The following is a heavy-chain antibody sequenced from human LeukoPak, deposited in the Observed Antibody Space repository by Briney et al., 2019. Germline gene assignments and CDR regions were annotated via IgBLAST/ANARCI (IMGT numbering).Heavy chain of an antibody. J-gene: IGHJ4*02. D-gene: IGHD6-19*01. CDR3: ARSQSGYSSGCLDY. CDR1: GFTFSSYA. CDR2: ISYDGSNK. Sequence: GGSLRLSCAASGFTFSSYARHWVRQAPGKGLEWVAVISYDGSNKYYADSVKGRFTISRDNSKNTLYLQMNSLRAEDTAVYYCARSQSGYSSGCLDYWGQGTLVTVSS. V-gene: IGHV3-30-3*01.